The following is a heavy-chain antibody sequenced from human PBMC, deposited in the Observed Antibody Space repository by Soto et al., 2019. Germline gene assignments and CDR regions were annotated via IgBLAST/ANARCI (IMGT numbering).Heavy chain of an antibody. V-gene: IGHV3-30-3*01. CDR3: ARELWYFDL. CDR2: ISYDGSNK. CDR1: GITFSSYA. Sequence: QVQLVESRGGVVQPGRSLRLSCAASGITFSSYAIHWVRQAPGKGLEWVAVISYDGSNKYYADSAKGRFTISRDNSKNTLYLQMNSLRAEDTAVYYCARELWYFDLWGRGTLVTVSS. J-gene: IGHJ2*01.